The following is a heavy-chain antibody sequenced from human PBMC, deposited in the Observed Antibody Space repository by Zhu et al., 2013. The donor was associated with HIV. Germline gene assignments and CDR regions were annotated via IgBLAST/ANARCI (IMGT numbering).Heavy chain of an antibody. J-gene: IGHJ4*02. CDR3: ARLAVGYDSSGYILYYFDY. D-gene: IGHD3-22*01. Sequence: QVQLVQSGAEVKKPGASVKVSCKASGYTFTSYGISWVRQAPGQGLEWMGWISAYNGNTNYAQKLQGRVTMTTDTSTSTAYMELRSLRSDDTAVYYCARLAVGYDSSGYILYYFDYWGQGTLVTVSS. V-gene: IGHV1-18*01. CDR1: GYTFTSYG. CDR2: ISAYNGNT.